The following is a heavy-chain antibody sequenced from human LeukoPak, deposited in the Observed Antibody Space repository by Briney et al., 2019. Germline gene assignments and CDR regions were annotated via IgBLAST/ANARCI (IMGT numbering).Heavy chain of an antibody. Sequence: ASVKVSCKASGGTFSSYAISWVRQAPGQGLEWMGGIIPIFGTANYAQKFQGRVTIAADESTSTAYMELSSLRSEDTAVYYCASDGGSIRRGGDYWGQGTLVTVSS. CDR2: IIPIFGTA. CDR1: GGTFSSYA. V-gene: IGHV1-69*13. J-gene: IGHJ4*02. CDR3: ASDGGSIRRGGDY. D-gene: IGHD2-15*01.